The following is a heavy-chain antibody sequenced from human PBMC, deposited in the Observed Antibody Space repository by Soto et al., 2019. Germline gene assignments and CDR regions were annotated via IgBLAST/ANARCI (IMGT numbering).Heavy chain of an antibody. V-gene: IGHV3-23*01. Sequence: EVQLLESGGGLVQPGGSLRLSCAASGFTFSSYAMSWVRQAPGKGLEWVSAISGSGGSTYYADSVKGRFTISRDNSKNTLYLQMSSLRAEDTAVYYCAKSSRRDSRPLHAFDIWGQGTMVTVSS. CDR1: GFTFSSYA. D-gene: IGHD3-22*01. J-gene: IGHJ3*02. CDR2: ISGSGGST. CDR3: AKSSRRDSRPLHAFDI.